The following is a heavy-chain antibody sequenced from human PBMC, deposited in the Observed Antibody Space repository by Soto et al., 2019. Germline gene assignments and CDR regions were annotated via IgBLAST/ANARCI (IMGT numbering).Heavy chain of an antibody. Sequence: GASVKVSCKASGGTFSSYSISWVLQAPGQGLEWMGGIIPIFGTANYAQKFQGRVTITADESTSTAYMELSSLRSEDTAVYYCARAAFWSGYYSMFYYGMDVWGQGTTVTVSS. CDR3: ARAAFWSGYYSMFYYGMDV. V-gene: IGHV1-69*13. CDR2: IIPIFGTA. D-gene: IGHD3-3*01. J-gene: IGHJ6*02. CDR1: GGTFSSYS.